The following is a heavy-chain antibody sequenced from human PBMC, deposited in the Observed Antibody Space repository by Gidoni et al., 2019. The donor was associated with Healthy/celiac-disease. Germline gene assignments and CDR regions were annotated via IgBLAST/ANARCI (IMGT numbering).Heavy chain of an antibody. CDR2: ISGSGGST. V-gene: IGHV3-23*01. CDR3: AKDPGQLWSFDY. J-gene: IGHJ4*02. Sequence: EVQLLESGGGLVQHGGSLRLSCAASGFTFRSYAMSWVRQAPGKGLEWVSAISGSGGSTYYADSVKGRFTISRDNSKNTLYLQMNSLRAEDTAVYYGAKDPGQLWSFDYWGQGTLVTVSS. D-gene: IGHD5-18*01. CDR1: GFTFRSYA.